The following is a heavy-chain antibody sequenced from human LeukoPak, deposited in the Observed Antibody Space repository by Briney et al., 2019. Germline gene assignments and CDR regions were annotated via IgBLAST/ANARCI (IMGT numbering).Heavy chain of an antibody. CDR2: IIPIFGIA. CDR3: ARVLGSDLDY. V-gene: IGHV1-69*04. Sequence: SVKVSCKAPGGTFSSYAISWVRQAPGQGLEWMGRIIPIFGIANYAQKFQGRVTITADKSTSTAYMELSSLRSEDTAVYYCARVLGSDLDYWGQGTLVTVSS. CDR1: GGTFSSYA. J-gene: IGHJ4*02. D-gene: IGHD1-26*01.